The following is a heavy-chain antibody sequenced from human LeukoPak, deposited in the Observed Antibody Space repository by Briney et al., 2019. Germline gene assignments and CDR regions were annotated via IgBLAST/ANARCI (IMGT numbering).Heavy chain of an antibody. J-gene: IGHJ4*02. D-gene: IGHD5-12*01. CDR2: IYYSGTT. CDR3: ARAHGSGGDYFDY. Sequence: SQTLSLTCTVSGGSISSGAYFWSWIRQHPGKGLEWIGFIYYSGTTYYNPSLKSRLTLSKDTSKNHFSLTLSSVTAADTAVYYCARAHGSGGDYFDYWGQGTLVTVSS. V-gene: IGHV4-31*03. CDR1: GGSISSGAYF.